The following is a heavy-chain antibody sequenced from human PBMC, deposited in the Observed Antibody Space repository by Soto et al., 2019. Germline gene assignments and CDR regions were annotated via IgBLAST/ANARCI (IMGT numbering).Heavy chain of an antibody. CDR1: GGSISSYY. CDR3: AREIDYGSRSYFAY. J-gene: IGHJ4*02. V-gene: IGHV4-59*01. Sequence: PSETLSLSCTVSGGSISSYYWSWIRQPPGKGLEWIGYIYYSGSTNYNPSLKSRVTISVDTSKNQFSLKLSSVTAADTAVYYCAREIDYGSRSYFAYWGQGTLVTVSS. D-gene: IGHD3-10*01. CDR2: IYYSGST.